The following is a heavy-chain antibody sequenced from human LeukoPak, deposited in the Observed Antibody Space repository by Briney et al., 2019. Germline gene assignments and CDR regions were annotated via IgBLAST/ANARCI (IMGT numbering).Heavy chain of an antibody. J-gene: IGHJ6*02. CDR1: GGSISTYS. V-gene: IGHV4-59*01. Sequence: SETLSLTCTVSGGSISTYSWSWVRQPPGKGLEWIGYIYYSGNTIYNPSLRSRVTISVDTSKNQFSLKLSSVTAADTAVYYCARGRQAHYYDFWSGALLGYYYYGMDVWGQGTTVTVSS. CDR3: ARGRQAHYYDFWSGALLGYYYYGMDV. CDR2: IYYSGNT. D-gene: IGHD3-3*01.